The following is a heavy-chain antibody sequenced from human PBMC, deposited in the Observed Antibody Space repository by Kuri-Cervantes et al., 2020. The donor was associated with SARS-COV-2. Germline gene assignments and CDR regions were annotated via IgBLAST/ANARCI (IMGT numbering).Heavy chain of an antibody. J-gene: IGHJ2*01. CDR3: ARGNGAVATSGYWYFDL. CDR2: IYYSGTT. D-gene: IGHD6-19*01. V-gene: IGHV4-59*01. CDR1: GGPISSYY. Sequence: ESLKISCTVSGGPISSYYGSWIRQPPGKGLEYIGYIYYSGTTNYNPSLKSRVTISVDTSKNQFSLKLSSVTAADTAMYFCARGNGAVATSGYWYFDLWGRGTLVTVSS.